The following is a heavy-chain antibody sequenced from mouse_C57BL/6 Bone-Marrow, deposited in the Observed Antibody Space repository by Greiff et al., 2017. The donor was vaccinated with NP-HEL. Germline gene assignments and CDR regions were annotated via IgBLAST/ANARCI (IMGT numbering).Heavy chain of an antibody. CDR1: GFTFSSYA. CDR2: ISDGGSYT. J-gene: IGHJ2*01. Sequence: EVKLVESGGGLVKPGGSLKLSCAASGFTFSSYAMSWVRQTPEKRLEWVATISDGGSYTYYPDNVKGRFTISRDNAKNNLYLQMCHLKSEDTAMYDCARDGRWLLRTFDYWGQGTTLTVSS. V-gene: IGHV5-4*01. D-gene: IGHD2-3*01. CDR3: ARDGRWLLRTFDY.